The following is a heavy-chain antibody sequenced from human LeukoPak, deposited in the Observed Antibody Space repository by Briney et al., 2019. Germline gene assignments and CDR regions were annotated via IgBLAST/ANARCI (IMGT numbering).Heavy chain of an antibody. Sequence: GGSLRLSCAASGFTFTSYAMSWVRQAPGEGLEWVSAISGSGGSTYYADSVKGRFTISRDNSKNTLYLQMNRLRAEDTAVYYCTKDRLGDYYFDYWGQGTLVTVSS. V-gene: IGHV3-23*01. CDR1: GFTFTSYA. D-gene: IGHD4-17*01. J-gene: IGHJ4*02. CDR3: TKDRLGDYYFDY. CDR2: ISGSGGST.